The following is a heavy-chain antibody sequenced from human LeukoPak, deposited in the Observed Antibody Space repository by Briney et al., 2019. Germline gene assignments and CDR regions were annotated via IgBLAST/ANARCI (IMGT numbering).Heavy chain of an antibody. CDR2: ISSSSSTI. Sequence: GGSLRLSCAASEFTFSSYNMNWVRQAPGKGLEWVSCISSSSSTIYYTDSVKGRFTISRDNAKNSLYLQMNSLRAEDTAVYYCARDLSWDLVPYLWGQRTLVTVSS. D-gene: IGHD1-26*01. CDR3: ARDLSWDLVPYL. V-gene: IGHV3-48*04. J-gene: IGHJ4*02. CDR1: EFTFSSYN.